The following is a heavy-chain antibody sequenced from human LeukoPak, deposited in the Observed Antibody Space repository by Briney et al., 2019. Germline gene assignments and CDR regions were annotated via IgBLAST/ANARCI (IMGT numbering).Heavy chain of an antibody. J-gene: IGHJ4*02. CDR3: ARSMPPGYSSSWYQHDY. CDR1: GFTFDDYG. Sequence: GGSLRLSCAASGFTFDDYGMSWVRQAPGKGLEWVSGINWNGGSTGYADSVKGRFTISRDNAKNSLYLQMNNLRAEDTALYYCARSMPPGYSSSWYQHDYWGQGTLVTVSS. V-gene: IGHV3-20*04. D-gene: IGHD6-13*01. CDR2: INWNGGST.